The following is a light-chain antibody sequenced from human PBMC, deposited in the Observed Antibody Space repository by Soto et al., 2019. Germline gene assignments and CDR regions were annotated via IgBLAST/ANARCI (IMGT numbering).Light chain of an antibody. Sequence: QSVLTQPPSASGSPGQSVTISCTGTSSDVGGYNYVSWYQQHPGRVPKLMIYEVTKRPSGVPDRFSGSKSGNTASLTVSGLQAEDEADYYCSSFAGSSFYVFGTGTKLTVL. CDR3: SSFAGSSFYV. CDR1: SSDVGGYNY. J-gene: IGLJ1*01. V-gene: IGLV2-8*01. CDR2: EVT.